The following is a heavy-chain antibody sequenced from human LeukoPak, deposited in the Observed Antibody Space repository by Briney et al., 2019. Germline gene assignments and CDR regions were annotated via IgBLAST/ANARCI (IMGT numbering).Heavy chain of an antibody. D-gene: IGHD2-2*02. V-gene: IGHV4-39*01. CDR1: GGSISSSSYY. Sequence: SETLSLTCTVSGGSISSSSYYWGWIRQPPGKGLEWIGSIYYSGSTYYNPSLKSRVTISVDTSKNQFSLKLSSATAADTAVYYCASRDRNRASCCTFDYWGQGTLVTVSS. CDR3: ASRDRNRASCCTFDY. J-gene: IGHJ4*02. CDR2: IYYSGST.